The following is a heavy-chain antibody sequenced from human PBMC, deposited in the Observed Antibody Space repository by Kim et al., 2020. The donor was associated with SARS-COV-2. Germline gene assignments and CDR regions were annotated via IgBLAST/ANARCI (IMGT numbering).Heavy chain of an antibody. Sequence: GGSLRLSCAASGFTFSDYYMSWIRQAPGKGLEWVSYISSSNSYKNYVDSVKGRFTISRDNAENSLFLQMDSLRVDDTAVYYCARVGVGSSSWYYFDYWG. CDR3: ARVGVGSSSWYYFDY. D-gene: IGHD6-13*01. V-gene: IGHV3-11*05. J-gene: IGHJ4*01. CDR2: ISSSNSYK. CDR1: GFTFSDYY.